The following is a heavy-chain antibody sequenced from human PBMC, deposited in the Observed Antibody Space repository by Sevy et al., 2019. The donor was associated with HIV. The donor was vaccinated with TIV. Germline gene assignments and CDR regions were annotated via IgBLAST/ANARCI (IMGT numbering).Heavy chain of an antibody. CDR2: TYYRSKWYN. J-gene: IGHJ6*02. CDR3: ARDMEQLVPSYYYYGMDV. V-gene: IGHV6-1*01. D-gene: IGHD6-6*01. Sequence: SQTLSLTCAISGDSVSSNSAAWNWIRQSPSRGLEWLGRTYYRSKWYNDYAVSVKSRITTNPDTSKNQFSLQLNSVTPEDTAVYYCARDMEQLVPSYYYYGMDVWGQGTTVTVSS. CDR1: GDSVSSNSAA.